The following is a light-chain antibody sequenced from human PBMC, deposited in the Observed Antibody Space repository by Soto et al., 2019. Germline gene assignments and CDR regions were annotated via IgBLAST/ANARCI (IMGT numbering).Light chain of an antibody. CDR3: QQYGSSPLT. Sequence: EIVLTQSPGTLSLSPGERAILSCRASQSVSSSYLAWYQQKPGQAPRLLIYGASSRATGIPDRFSGSGSGTDFTLTISRLEPEDFAVYYCQQYGSSPLTFGGGTKVDIK. CDR1: QSVSSSY. J-gene: IGKJ4*01. V-gene: IGKV3-20*01. CDR2: GAS.